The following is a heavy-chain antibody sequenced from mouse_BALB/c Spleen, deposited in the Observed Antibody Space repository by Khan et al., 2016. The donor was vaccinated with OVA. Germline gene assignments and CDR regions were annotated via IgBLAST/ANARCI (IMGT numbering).Heavy chain of an antibody. Sequence: QVTLKESGPGILQPSQTLSLTCSFSGFSLSTSGMGVSWLRQPSGQGLEWLAHIYWDDEKRYNPSLKSRLTISKDTPRNQAFLKITSVDTADTATYFCGRRIYYHGSAYFDFWSQGTTLTVSS. D-gene: IGHD1-1*01. J-gene: IGHJ2*01. CDR1: GFSLSTSGMG. V-gene: IGHV8-12*01. CDR2: IYWDDEK. CDR3: GRRIYYHGSAYFDF.